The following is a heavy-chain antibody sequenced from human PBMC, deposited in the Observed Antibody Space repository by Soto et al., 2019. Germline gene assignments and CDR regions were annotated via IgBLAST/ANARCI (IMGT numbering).Heavy chain of an antibody. CDR2: IYWDDDK. V-gene: IGHV2-5*02. J-gene: IGHJ4*02. CDR1: GFSLSSIGMG. D-gene: IGHD5-12*01. CDR3: ARLTRGVYDSGRLWEKFDY. Sequence: QITVKESGLTLVKPTETLTLTCTFSGFSLSSIGMGVGWIRQPPGKAPEWLALIYWDDDKRYSPSLSSRLTITKDPSKNEVDLTMTNMDPVDTATYYCARLTRGVYDSGRLWEKFDYWGQGTLVTVSS.